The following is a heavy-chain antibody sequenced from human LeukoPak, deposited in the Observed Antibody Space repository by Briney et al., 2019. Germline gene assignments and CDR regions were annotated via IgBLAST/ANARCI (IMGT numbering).Heavy chain of an antibody. CDR2: INPNSGGT. J-gene: IGHJ4*02. V-gene: IGHV1-2*02. CDR1: GYTFTGYY. D-gene: IGHD3-10*01. CDR3: ARDAAKGYYYGIRVPPYFGY. Sequence: ASVKVSCKASGYTFTGYYMHWVRQAPGQGLEWMGWINPNSGGTNSAQKFQGRVTMTRDTSISTAYMELSRLRSDDTAVYYCARDAAKGYYYGIRVPPYFGYWGQGTLVTVSS.